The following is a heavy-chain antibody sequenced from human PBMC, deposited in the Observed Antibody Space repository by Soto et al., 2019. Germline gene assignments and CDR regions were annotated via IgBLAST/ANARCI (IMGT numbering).Heavy chain of an antibody. CDR3: ASNNRFGELLFDP. CDR2: IIPIFGTA. J-gene: IGHJ5*02. V-gene: IGHV1-69*13. D-gene: IGHD3-10*01. Sequence: GASVKVSCKASGGTFSSYAISWVRQAPGQGLEWMGGIIPIFGTANYAQKFQGRVTITADESTSTAYMELSSLRSEDTAVYYCASNNRFGELLFDPWGQGTLVTVSS. CDR1: GGTFSSYA.